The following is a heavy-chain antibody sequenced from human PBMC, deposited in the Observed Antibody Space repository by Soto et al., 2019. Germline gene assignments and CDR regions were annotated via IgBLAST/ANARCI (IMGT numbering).Heavy chain of an antibody. CDR2: ISYDGSNK. CDR1: GFTFSSYA. CDR3: ARDHSGYDPEAYYYYGMDV. D-gene: IGHD5-12*01. Sequence: QVQLVESGGGVVQPGRSLRLSCAASGFTFSSYAMHWVRQAPGKGLEWVAVISYDGSNKYYADSVKGRFTISRDNSKNWLXXQMNSLRAEDTAVYYCARDHSGYDPEAYYYYGMDVWGQGTTVTVSS. J-gene: IGHJ6*02. V-gene: IGHV3-30-3*01.